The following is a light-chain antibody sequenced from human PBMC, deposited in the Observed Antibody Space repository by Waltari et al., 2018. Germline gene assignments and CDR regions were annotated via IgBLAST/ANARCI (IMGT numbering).Light chain of an antibody. CDR2: DVN. V-gene: IGLV2-11*01. J-gene: IGLJ1*01. Sequence: SALTQPRSVSGSPGQSVTISCTGSNSDIGAYNYVPCYQQHPGRAPKLMIYDVNKRPSGVPRRFSGSKSGNTASLTISGLQAEDETDYYCSSYAGGSLFVFGDGTKVTVL. CDR3: SSYAGGSLFV. CDR1: NSDIGAYNY.